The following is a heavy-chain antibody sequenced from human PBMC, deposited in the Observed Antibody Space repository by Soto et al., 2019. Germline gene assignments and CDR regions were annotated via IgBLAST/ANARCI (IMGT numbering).Heavy chain of an antibody. Sequence: QVQLQESGPGLVKPSQTLSLTCTVSGGSISSGGYYWSWIRQHPGKGLEWIGYIYYSGSTYYNPSLKSRVTISVDTSKNQFSLKLSSVTAADTAVYYCARARFLTGYYQVDYWGQGTLVTVSS. J-gene: IGHJ4*02. CDR2: IYYSGST. D-gene: IGHD3-9*01. CDR3: ARARFLTGYYQVDY. V-gene: IGHV4-31*03. CDR1: GGSISSGGYY.